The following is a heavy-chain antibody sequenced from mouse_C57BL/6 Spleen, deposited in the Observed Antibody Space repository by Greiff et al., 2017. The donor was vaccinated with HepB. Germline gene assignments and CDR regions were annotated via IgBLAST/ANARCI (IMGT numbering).Heavy chain of an antibody. V-gene: IGHV1-64*01. CDR2: IHPNSGST. Sequence: LVESGAELVKPGASVKLSCKASGYTFTSYWMHWVKQRPGQGLEWIGMIHPNSGSTNYNEKFKSKATLTVDKSSSTAYMQLSSLTSEDSAVYYCARSTTVYYFDYWGQGTTLTVSS. CDR1: GYTFTSYW. J-gene: IGHJ2*01. D-gene: IGHD1-1*01. CDR3: ARSTTVYYFDY.